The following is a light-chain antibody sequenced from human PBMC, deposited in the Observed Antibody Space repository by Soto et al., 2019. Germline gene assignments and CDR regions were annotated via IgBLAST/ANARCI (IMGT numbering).Light chain of an antibody. CDR1: SSDVGGYNY. V-gene: IGLV2-11*01. Sequence: QSALTQPRSVSGSPGQSVTISCTGTSSDVGGYNYVSWYQQHPGKTPKVMIYDVSERPPGVPDRFSGSKSGNTASLTISGLQAEDEADYYCCSYAGSYTLIFGGGTKLTVL. J-gene: IGLJ2*01. CDR2: DVS. CDR3: CSYAGSYTLI.